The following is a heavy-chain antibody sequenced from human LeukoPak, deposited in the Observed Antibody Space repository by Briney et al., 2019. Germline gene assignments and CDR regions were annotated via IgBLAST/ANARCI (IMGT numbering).Heavy chain of an antibody. Sequence: GGSLRLSCAASGFTFSSYSMNWVRQAPGKGLEWVSSISSSSSYIYYADSVKGRFTISRDNAKNSLYLQMNSLRAEDTAVYYCASSYDSSGPDGYWGQGTLVTVSS. CDR3: ASSYDSSGPDGY. CDR2: ISSSSSYI. D-gene: IGHD3-22*01. CDR1: GFTFSSYS. J-gene: IGHJ4*02. V-gene: IGHV3-21*01.